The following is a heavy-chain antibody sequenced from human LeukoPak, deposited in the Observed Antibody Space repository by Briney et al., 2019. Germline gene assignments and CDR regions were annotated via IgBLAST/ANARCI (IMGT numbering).Heavy chain of an antibody. CDR3: AREVGVGVMAGYLY. CDR1: GYTFTGYY. J-gene: IGHJ4*02. D-gene: IGHD6-19*01. CDR2: INPNSGGT. V-gene: IGHV1-2*02. Sequence: ASVKVSCKASGYTFTGYYMHWVRQAPGQGLEWMGWINPNSGGTNYAQKLQGRVTMTTDTSTSTAYMELRSLRSDDTALYYCAREVGVGVMAGYLYWGQGTLVTVSS.